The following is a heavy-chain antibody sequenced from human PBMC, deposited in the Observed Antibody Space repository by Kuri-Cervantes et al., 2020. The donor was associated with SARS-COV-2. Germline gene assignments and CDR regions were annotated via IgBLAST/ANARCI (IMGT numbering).Heavy chain of an antibody. Sequence: GESLKISCAASGFTFSSYGMNWVRQAPGKGLEWDSSISGSSSYTYYAGSVKGRFTISRDDAKNSVYLQMNSLRAEDTAVYYCASLYYASGSNFWGQGTLVTVSS. V-gene: IGHV3-21*01. CDR1: GFTFSSYG. CDR2: ISGSSSYT. J-gene: IGHJ4*02. D-gene: IGHD3-10*01. CDR3: ASLYYASGSNF.